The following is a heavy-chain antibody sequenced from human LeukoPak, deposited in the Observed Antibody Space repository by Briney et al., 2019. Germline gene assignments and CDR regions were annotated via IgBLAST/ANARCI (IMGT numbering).Heavy chain of an antibody. Sequence: KPSETLSLTCTVSGGSISSSSYYWGWIRQPPGKGLEWIGSIYYSGSTYYNPSLKSRVTISVDTSKNQFSLKLSSVTAADTAVYYCARHRNEYDYGGYQVIDYWGQGTLVTVSS. CDR3: ARHRNEYDYGGYQVIDY. V-gene: IGHV4-39*01. CDR2: IYYSGST. J-gene: IGHJ4*02. D-gene: IGHD4-17*01. CDR1: GGSISSSSYY.